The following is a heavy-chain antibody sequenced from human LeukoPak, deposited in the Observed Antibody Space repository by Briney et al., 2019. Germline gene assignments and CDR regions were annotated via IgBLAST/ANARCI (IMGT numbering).Heavy chain of an antibody. CDR2: ISGSGGST. V-gene: IGHV3-23*01. Sequence: GGSLRLSCAASGFTFSIYGMSWVRQAPGKGLEWVPAISGSGGSTYYADSVKGRFTISRDISKNTLYLQMNSLRAEDTAVYYCAGRRDGFNYWGQGTLVTVSS. CDR1: GFTFSIYG. J-gene: IGHJ4*02. CDR3: AGRRDGFNY. D-gene: IGHD5-24*01.